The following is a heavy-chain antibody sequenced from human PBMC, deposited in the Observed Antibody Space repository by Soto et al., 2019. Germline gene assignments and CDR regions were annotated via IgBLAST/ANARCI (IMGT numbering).Heavy chain of an antibody. CDR1: GGSFSSYY. D-gene: IGHD6-13*01. J-gene: IGHJ4*02. Sequence: SETLSLTCAVYGGSFSSYYWSWIRQPPGKGLEWIGEINHSGSTNYNPSLKSRVTISVDTSKNQFSLKLSSVTAADTAVYYCARGVTMGQQLMFFDYWGQGTLVTVSS. CDR2: INHSGST. V-gene: IGHV4-34*01. CDR3: ARGVTMGQQLMFFDY.